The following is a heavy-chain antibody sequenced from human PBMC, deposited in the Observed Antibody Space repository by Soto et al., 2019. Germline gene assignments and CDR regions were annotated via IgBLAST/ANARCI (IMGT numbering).Heavy chain of an antibody. CDR3: ARLAWDYDILTGYYDY. Sequence: PSETLSLTCTVSGGSISSYYWSWIRQPPGKGLEWIGYIYYSGSTNYNPSLKSRVTISVDTSKNQFSLKLSSVTAADTAVYYCARLAWDYDILTGYYDYWGQGTLVTVSS. CDR1: GGSISSYY. V-gene: IGHV4-59*08. J-gene: IGHJ4*02. D-gene: IGHD3-9*01. CDR2: IYYSGST.